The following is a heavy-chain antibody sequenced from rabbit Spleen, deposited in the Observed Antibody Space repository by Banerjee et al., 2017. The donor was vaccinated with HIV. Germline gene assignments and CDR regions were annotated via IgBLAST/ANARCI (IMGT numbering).Heavy chain of an antibody. D-gene: IGHD1-1*01. CDR2: IYAGSSDST. CDR1: GFSLSSYY. Sequence: QQQLEESGGGLVKPGGTLTLTCKVSGFSLSSYYMCWVRQAPGKGLEWIASIYAGSSDSTYSATWAKGRFTISKTSSTTVTLQMTSLTAADTATYFCARDLTDVIGWNFGWWGPGTLVTVS. CDR3: ARDLTDVIGWNFGW. J-gene: IGHJ4*01. V-gene: IGHV1S45*01.